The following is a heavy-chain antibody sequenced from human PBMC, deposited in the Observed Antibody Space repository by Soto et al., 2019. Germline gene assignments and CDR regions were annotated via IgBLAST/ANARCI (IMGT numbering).Heavy chain of an antibody. Sequence: ASVKVSCKASGYTFTSYYMHWVRQAPGQGLEWMGIINPSGGSTSYAQKFQGRVTMTRDTSTSTVYMELSSLRSEDTAVYYCARCSSGWYRENYYYGMDVWGQGTTVT. V-gene: IGHV1-46*01. CDR3: ARCSSGWYRENYYYGMDV. J-gene: IGHJ6*02. CDR2: INPSGGST. CDR1: GYTFTSYY. D-gene: IGHD6-19*01.